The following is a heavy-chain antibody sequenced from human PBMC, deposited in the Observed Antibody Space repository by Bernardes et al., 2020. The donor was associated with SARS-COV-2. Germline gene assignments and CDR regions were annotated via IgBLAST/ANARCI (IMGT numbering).Heavy chain of an antibody. CDR3: ARGITMKVVTERCNWFDP. CDR2: IIHSGGT. J-gene: IGHJ5*02. CDR1: GGSFSGYY. V-gene: IGHV4-34*01. D-gene: IGHD3-22*01. Sequence: SETLSLTCAVYGGSFSGYYWSWIRQPPGKGLEWIGEIIHSGGTNYNPSLKSRVTISVDTSKNQFSLKLSSVTAADTAVYYCARGITMKVVTERCNWFDPWGQGTLVTVSS.